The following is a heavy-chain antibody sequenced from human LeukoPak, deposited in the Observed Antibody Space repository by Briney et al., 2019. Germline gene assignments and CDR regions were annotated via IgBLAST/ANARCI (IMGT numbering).Heavy chain of an antibody. CDR3: ARLTSCWYQDWYFDL. J-gene: IGHJ2*01. CDR2: NYTSGST. D-gene: IGHD2-2*01. Sequence: SETLSLTCAVCGGSLSGFYYSWLPEPAGKGVEWIRRNYTSGSTNYNPSLKSRVTISVEKRQKHSFFKLSSVTAADTAVYYCARLTSCWYQDWYFDLWGRGTLVTVSS. CDR1: GGSLSGFY. V-gene: IGHV4-59*10.